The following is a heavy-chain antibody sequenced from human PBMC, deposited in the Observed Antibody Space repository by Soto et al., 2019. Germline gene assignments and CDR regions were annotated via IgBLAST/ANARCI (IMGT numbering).Heavy chain of an antibody. D-gene: IGHD5-12*01. CDR1: GFTFSSYG. Sequence: QSGGSLRLSXAASGFTFSSYGMHWVRQAPGKGLEWVAVISYDGSNKYYADSVKGRFTISRDNSKNTLYLQMNSLRAEDTAVYYRAKGGNGYVYYYYGMDVWGQGTTVTVSS. CDR2: ISYDGSNK. CDR3: AKGGNGYVYYYYGMDV. V-gene: IGHV3-30*18. J-gene: IGHJ6*02.